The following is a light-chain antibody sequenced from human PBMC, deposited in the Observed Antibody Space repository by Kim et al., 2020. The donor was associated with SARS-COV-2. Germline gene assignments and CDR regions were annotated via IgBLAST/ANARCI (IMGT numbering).Light chain of an antibody. J-gene: IGKJ4*01. V-gene: IGKV1-27*01. Sequence: ASVGDRVTITCRASQGISNYLAWYQQKPGKVPKLLIYAASALQSGGPSRFSGSGSGTDFPLTISSLQPEDVATYYRQKYNSAPLTFGGGTKVDIK. CDR3: QKYNSAPLT. CDR2: AAS. CDR1: QGISNY.